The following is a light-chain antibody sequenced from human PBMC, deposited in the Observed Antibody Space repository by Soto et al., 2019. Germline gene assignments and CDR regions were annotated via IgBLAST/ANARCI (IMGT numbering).Light chain of an antibody. Sequence: EIVMTQSPATXSVSPGERATLSCRASQSVSSNLAWYQQKPGQAPRLLIYGASTRATGIPARFSGSGSGTEFTLTISSLQSEDFAVDYCQQYNNWPFTFGGGTKVEIK. CDR3: QQYNNWPFT. J-gene: IGKJ4*01. V-gene: IGKV3-15*01. CDR2: GAS. CDR1: QSVSSN.